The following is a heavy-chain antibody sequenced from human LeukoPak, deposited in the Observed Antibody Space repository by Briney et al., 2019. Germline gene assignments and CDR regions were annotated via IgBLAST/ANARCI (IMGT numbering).Heavy chain of an antibody. V-gene: IGHV4-39*01. D-gene: IGHD5-12*01. CDR1: GGSISSSSNY. CDR3: ARGGESGYDT. J-gene: IGHJ5*02. CDR2: IYSTGNT. Sequence: SETLSLTCTVSGGSISSSSNYWGWIRQPPGKGLEWIGTIYSTGNTYYNPSLKSRLTISVDTSMNQFSLKLSSVTAADTAVYYCARGGESGYDTWGQGSLVTVSS.